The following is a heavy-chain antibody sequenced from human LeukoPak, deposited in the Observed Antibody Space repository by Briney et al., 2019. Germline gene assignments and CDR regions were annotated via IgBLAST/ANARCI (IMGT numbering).Heavy chain of an antibody. Sequence: KPGGSLRLSCAASGFTFSSYSMNWVRQAPGKGLEWVSSISSSSSYIYYADSVKGRFTISRDNAKNSLYLQMNSLRAEDTAVYYCARDGDSGYEGRFDYWGQGTLVTVSS. CDR1: GFTFSSYS. CDR2: ISSSSSYI. J-gene: IGHJ4*02. D-gene: IGHD5-12*01. CDR3: ARDGDSGYEGRFDY. V-gene: IGHV3-21*01.